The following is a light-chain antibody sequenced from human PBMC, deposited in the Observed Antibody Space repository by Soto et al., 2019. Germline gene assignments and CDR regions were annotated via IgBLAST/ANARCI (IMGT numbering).Light chain of an antibody. J-gene: IGKJ1*01. CDR3: QQSYTSPWT. CDR1: QSIATY. Sequence: DIQMTQSPSSLSASVGDRVTITCRASQSIATYLNWYQQKAGKAPQLLIYGASRLHGGGPSRFSGGGFRADFTLIIASLQAEDLPIYYCQQSYTSPWTFGQGTKGEIK. CDR2: GAS. V-gene: IGKV1-39*01.